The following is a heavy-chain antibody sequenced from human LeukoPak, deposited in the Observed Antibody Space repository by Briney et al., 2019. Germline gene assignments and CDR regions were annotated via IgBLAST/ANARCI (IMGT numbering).Heavy chain of an antibody. CDR3: ARWGRNYYGSSDAFDI. D-gene: IGHD3-10*01. J-gene: IGHJ3*02. CDR1: GGSISSHY. CDR2: IYYSGST. Sequence: SETLSLTCTVSGGSISSHYWSWIRQPPGKGLEWIGYIYYSGSTNYNPSLKSRVTISVDTSKNQFSLKLSSVTAADTAVYYCARWGRNYYGSSDAFDIWGQGTMVTVSS. V-gene: IGHV4-59*11.